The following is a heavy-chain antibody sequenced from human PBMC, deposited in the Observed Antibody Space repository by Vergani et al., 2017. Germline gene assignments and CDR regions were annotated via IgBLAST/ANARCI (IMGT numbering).Heavy chain of an antibody. J-gene: IGHJ4*02. D-gene: IGHD3-10*01. Sequence: QVQLVQSGAEVKKPGSSVKVSCKASGGTFSSYAISWVRQAPGQGLEWMGRIIPIFGTANYAQKFQGRVTITADESTSTAYMELSSLRSEDTAVYYCARVTTMVRGYVGWDDTEYYFDYWGQGTLVTVSS. V-gene: IGHV1-69*18. CDR3: ARVTTMVRGYVGWDDTEYYFDY. CDR2: IIPIFGTA. CDR1: GGTFSSYA.